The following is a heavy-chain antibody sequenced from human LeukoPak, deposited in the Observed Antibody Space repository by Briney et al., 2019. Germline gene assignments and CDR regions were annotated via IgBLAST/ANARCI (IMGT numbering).Heavy chain of an antibody. Sequence: GGSLRLSCAASGFTFSSYSMNWVRQAPGKGLEWVSSISSSSSYIYYADSVKGRFTISRDNAKNSPYLQMNSLRAEDTAVYYCARDMCNWNDGPDAFDIWGQGTMVTVSS. J-gene: IGHJ3*02. CDR2: ISSSSSYI. CDR1: GFTFSSYS. V-gene: IGHV3-21*01. CDR3: ARDMCNWNDGPDAFDI. D-gene: IGHD1-1*01.